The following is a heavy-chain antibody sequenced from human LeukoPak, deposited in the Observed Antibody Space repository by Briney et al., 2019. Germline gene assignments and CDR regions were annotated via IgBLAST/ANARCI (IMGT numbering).Heavy chain of an antibody. J-gene: IGHJ4*02. CDR2: IKNDGSET. V-gene: IGHV3-7*03. CDR3: VKNDGWFHLAQ. Sequence: PGGSLRLSCAVSGFNFRDHWMDWVRQAPGKGLEWVGHIKNDGSETYYLDSLKGRLSISRDNTNNALYLQMNSLRVEDTAVYYCVKNDGWFHLAQWGQGTLVTVSS. D-gene: IGHD6-19*01. CDR1: GFNFRDHW.